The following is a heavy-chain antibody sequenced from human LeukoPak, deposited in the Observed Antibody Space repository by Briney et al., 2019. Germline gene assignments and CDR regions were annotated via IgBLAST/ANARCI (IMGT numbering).Heavy chain of an antibody. D-gene: IGHD3-3*01. CDR2: IKHDGSEK. V-gene: IGHV3-7*01. CDR1: GFTFSSYW. CDR3: ARVGRFLEWLLSPASNWFDP. Sequence: PGGSLRLSCAASGFTFSSYWMSWVRQAPGKGLEWVANIKHDGSEKYYVDSVKGRFTISRDNAKNSLYLQMNSLRAEDTAVYYCARVGRFLEWLLSPASNWFDPWGQGTLVTVSS. J-gene: IGHJ5*02.